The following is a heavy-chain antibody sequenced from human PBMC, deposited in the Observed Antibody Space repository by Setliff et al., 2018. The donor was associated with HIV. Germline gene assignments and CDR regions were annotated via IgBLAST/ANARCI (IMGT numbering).Heavy chain of an antibody. D-gene: IGHD3-22*01. CDR1: GGSISSSGYY. J-gene: IGHJ4*02. V-gene: IGHV4-39*07. CDR3: ARGRSRYYYDGSGYYVDY. CDR2: MYYRGST. Sequence: ETLSLTCTVSGGSISSSGYYWGWIRQPPGKGLEWIGNMYYRGSTYYNPSLKSRVTISVDTSKNQLSLKLSSVTAADTAVYYCARGRSRYYYDGSGYYVDYWGQGTLVTVSS.